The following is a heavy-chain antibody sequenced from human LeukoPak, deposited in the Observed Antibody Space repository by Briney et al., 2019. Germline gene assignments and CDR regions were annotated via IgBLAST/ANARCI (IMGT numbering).Heavy chain of an antibody. CDR1: GFTFSCCT. CDR3: ATGRDCSGGSCYSVY. Sequence: GGSLRLSCAASGFTFSCCTMNWVRQAPGRGLEWVSSISSSYSSIYYADSVKGRFTISRDNAKNSLYLQMNSLRAEDTAVYYCATGRDCSGGSCYSVYWGQGTLVTVSS. CDR2: ISSSYSSI. J-gene: IGHJ4*02. D-gene: IGHD2-15*01. V-gene: IGHV3-21*01.